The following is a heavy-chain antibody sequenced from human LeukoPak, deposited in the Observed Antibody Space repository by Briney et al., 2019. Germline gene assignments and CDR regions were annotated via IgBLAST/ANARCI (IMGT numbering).Heavy chain of an antibody. CDR1: GFTFSSYG. V-gene: IGHV3-23*01. CDR3: AKDWFYGSGMASDLGYTAFDI. Sequence: GGSLRLSCAASGFTFSSYGMSWVRQAPGKGLEWVSAISGSGGSTYYADSVKGRFTISRDNSKNTLYLQMNSLRAEDTAVYYCAKDWFYGSGMASDLGYTAFDIWGQGTMVTVSS. D-gene: IGHD3-10*01. J-gene: IGHJ3*02. CDR2: ISGSGGST.